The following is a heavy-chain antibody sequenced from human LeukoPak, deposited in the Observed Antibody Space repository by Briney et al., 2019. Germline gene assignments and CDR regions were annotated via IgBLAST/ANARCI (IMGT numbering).Heavy chain of an antibody. CDR1: GGSISSYY. Sequence: SETLSLTCTVSGGSISSYYWSWIRQPPGKGLEWIGYIYYSGSTKYNPSLKSRVTISVDTSKNQFSLKLSSVTAADTAVYYCARGTYILRYFDWVNWFDPWGQGTLVTVSS. J-gene: IGHJ5*02. CDR2: IYYSGST. D-gene: IGHD3-9*01. V-gene: IGHV4-59*01. CDR3: ARGTYILRYFDWVNWFDP.